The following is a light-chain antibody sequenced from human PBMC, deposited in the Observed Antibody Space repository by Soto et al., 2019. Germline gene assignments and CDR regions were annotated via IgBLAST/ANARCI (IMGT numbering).Light chain of an antibody. CDR1: SSNIGAGYD. J-gene: IGLJ2*01. V-gene: IGLV1-40*01. CDR3: QSYDSSFSDVV. CDR2: GNS. Sequence: QSVLTQPPSVSGAPGPRVTISCTGSSSNIGAGYDVHWYQQLPGTAPKLLIYGNSNRPSGVPDRFSGSKSGTSASLAITGLQAEDEADYYCQSYDSSFSDVVFGGGTQLTVL.